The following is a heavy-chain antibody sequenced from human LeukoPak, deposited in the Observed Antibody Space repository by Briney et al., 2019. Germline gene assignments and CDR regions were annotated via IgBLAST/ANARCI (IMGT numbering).Heavy chain of an antibody. CDR3: TREKIAAAGVYNWFDP. CDR2: INHSGST. V-gene: IGHV4-34*01. CDR1: GGSFSGYY. J-gene: IGHJ5*02. Sequence: SETLSLTCAVYGGSFSGYYWSWIRQPPGKGLEWIGEINHSGSTNYNPSLKSRVTISVDTSKNQFSLKLSSVTAADTAMYYCTREKIAAAGVYNWFDPWGQGTLVTVSS. D-gene: IGHD6-13*01.